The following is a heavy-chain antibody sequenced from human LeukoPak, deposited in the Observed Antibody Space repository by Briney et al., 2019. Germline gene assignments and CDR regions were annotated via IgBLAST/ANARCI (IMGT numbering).Heavy chain of an antibody. J-gene: IGHJ4*02. CDR1: GGSFSGYY. D-gene: IGHD5-18*01. CDR2: INHSGST. Sequence: SETLSLTCAVYGGSFSGYYWSWIRQPPGKGLKWIGEINHSGSTNYNPSLKSRVTISVDTSKNQFSLKLSSVTAADTAVYYCARRKGYSYGSREYYFDYWGQGTLVTVSS. V-gene: IGHV4-34*01. CDR3: ARRKGYSYGSREYYFDY.